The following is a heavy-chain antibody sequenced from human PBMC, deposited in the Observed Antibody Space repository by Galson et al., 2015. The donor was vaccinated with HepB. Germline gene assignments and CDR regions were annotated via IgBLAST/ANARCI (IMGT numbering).Heavy chain of an antibody. CDR1: GFTASSNY. CDR3: ARWRSGIAAAGTNYFDY. J-gene: IGHJ4*02. CDR2: IYSGGST. D-gene: IGHD6-13*01. Sequence: LRLSCAASGFTASSNYMSWVRQAPGKGLEWVSVIYSGGSTYYADSVKGRFTISRDNSKNTLYLQMNSLRAEDTAVYYCARWRSGIAAAGTNYFDYWGQGTLVTVSS. V-gene: IGHV3-66*01.